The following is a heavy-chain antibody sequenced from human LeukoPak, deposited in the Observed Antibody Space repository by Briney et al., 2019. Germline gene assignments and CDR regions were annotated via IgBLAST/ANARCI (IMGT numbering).Heavy chain of an antibody. CDR1: GFTFSSFE. V-gene: IGHV3-48*03. CDR2: IGRGGTDL. Sequence: PGRSLRLSCAASGFTFSSFEMNWVRQVPGKGREWVSYIGRGGTDLYYADSVKGRFTVSRDNAKNSLFLQMNSLRGEDTAVYSCARGTYYFDSWGQGTLVTVSS. CDR3: ARGTYYFDS. D-gene: IGHD1-7*01. J-gene: IGHJ4*02.